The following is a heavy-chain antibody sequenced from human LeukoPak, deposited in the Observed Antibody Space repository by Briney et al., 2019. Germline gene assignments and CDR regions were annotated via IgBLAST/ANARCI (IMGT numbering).Heavy chain of an antibody. Sequence: PSETLSLTCTVSGGSISSSSYYWGWIRQPPGKGLEWIGSIYYSGSTYYNPSLKSRVTISVDTSKNQFSLKLSSVTAADTAVYYCARDPDIVVVPAAMGAFDIWGQGTMVTVSS. CDR2: IYYSGST. V-gene: IGHV4-39*02. J-gene: IGHJ3*02. D-gene: IGHD2-2*01. CDR1: GGSISSSSYY. CDR3: ARDPDIVVVPAAMGAFDI.